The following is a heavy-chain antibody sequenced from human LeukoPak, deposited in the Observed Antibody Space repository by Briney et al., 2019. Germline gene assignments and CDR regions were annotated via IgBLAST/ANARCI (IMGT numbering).Heavy chain of an antibody. CDR3: ARVQAYGGKGYFDY. CDR2: IYYSGST. J-gene: IGHJ4*02. V-gene: IGHV4-59*01. CDR1: GGSISSYY. Sequence: TSETLSLTCTVSGGSISSYYWSWIRQPPGKGLEWIGYIYYSGSTNYNPSLKNRVTISVDTSKNQFSLKLSSVTAADTAVYYCARVQAYGGKGYFDYWGQGTLVTVSS. D-gene: IGHD4-23*01.